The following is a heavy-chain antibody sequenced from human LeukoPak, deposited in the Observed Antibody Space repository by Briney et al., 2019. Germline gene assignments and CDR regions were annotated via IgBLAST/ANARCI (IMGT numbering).Heavy chain of an antibody. J-gene: IGHJ5*02. CDR2: ISGSGGSA. D-gene: IGHD2-15*01. V-gene: IGHV3-23*01. CDR3: AKDRRVAVVAATWGFDP. CDR1: GFTFSSYA. Sequence: QPGGSLRLSCAASGFTFSSYAMSWVRQAPGKGLEWVSAISGSGGSAYYADSVKGRFTISRDNSKNTLYLQMNSLRAEDTAVYYCAKDRRVAVVAATWGFDPWGQGTLVTVSS.